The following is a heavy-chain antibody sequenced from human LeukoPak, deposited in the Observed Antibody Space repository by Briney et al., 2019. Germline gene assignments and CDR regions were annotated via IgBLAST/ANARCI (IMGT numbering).Heavy chain of an antibody. CDR3: AKDGPIPFDY. CDR2: ISGTGGTP. Sequence: GGSLRLSCAASGFTFSSYGMSWVRQAPGKGLEWVSAISGTGGTPYYPDSVTARFTISRDNSKNTLYLQMNSLRAEDTAVYYCAKDGPIPFDYWGQGTLVTVSS. V-gene: IGHV3-23*01. D-gene: IGHD2-2*01. CDR1: GFTFSSYG. J-gene: IGHJ4*02.